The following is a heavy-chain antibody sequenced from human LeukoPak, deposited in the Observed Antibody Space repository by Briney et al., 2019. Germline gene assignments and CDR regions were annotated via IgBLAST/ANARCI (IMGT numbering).Heavy chain of an antibody. CDR3: ARETRLRWTDY. CDR1: RFTFSTYW. D-gene: IGHD5-24*01. Sequence: GGSLRLSCAASRFTFSTYWMHWVRQAPGKGLVWVSRINSDGSSTDYADSVKGRFTISRDNAKNTLYLQMNSLRAEDTAVYYCARETRLRWTDYWGQGTLVTVSS. V-gene: IGHV3-74*01. J-gene: IGHJ4*02. CDR2: INSDGSST.